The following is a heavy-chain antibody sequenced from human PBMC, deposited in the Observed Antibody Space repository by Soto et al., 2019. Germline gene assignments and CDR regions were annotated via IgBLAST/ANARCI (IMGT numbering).Heavy chain of an antibody. CDR3: VKEGSGWYSRGPLDF. CDR2: ISGSGGTA. CDR1: GFTFTNYA. J-gene: IGHJ3*01. V-gene: IGHV3-23*01. D-gene: IGHD6-19*01. Sequence: EVQLLESGGGLVQPGGSLRLSCAASGFTFTNYAMNWVRQAPGKGLEWVSVISGSGGTAYYAVSVKGRFTISIDNTNNMLYLQMNSLRAEDTAKYYCVKEGSGWYSRGPLDFWGRGTMVTVSS.